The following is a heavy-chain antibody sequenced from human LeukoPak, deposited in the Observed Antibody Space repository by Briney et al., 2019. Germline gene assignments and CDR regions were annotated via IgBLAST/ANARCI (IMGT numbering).Heavy chain of an antibody. Sequence: SETLSLTCTVSGGSISSYYWSWIRQPAGKGLEWIGRIYTSGSTNYNPSLKSRVTMSVETSKNQFSLKLSSVTAADTAVYYCARDRRYYYDSSGYFYYYYYYYYMDAWGKGTTVTVSS. D-gene: IGHD3-22*01. J-gene: IGHJ6*03. CDR1: GGSISSYY. V-gene: IGHV4-4*07. CDR3: ARDRRYYYDSSGYFYYYYYYYYMDA. CDR2: IYTSGST.